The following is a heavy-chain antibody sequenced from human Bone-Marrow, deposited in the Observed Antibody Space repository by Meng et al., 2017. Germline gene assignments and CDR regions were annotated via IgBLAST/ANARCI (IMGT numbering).Heavy chain of an antibody. CDR2: IKSKTDGGTT. D-gene: IGHD3-3*01. CDR1: GFTFSSYG. V-gene: IGHV3-15*01. CDR3: STFLIFGVVRA. J-gene: IGHJ5*02. Sequence: VQLVESGGGVVQPGRSLRLSCAASGFTFSSYGMHWVRQAPGKGLEWVGRIKSKTDGGTTDYAAPVKGRFTISRDDSKNTLYLQMNSLKTEDTAVYYCSTFLIFGVVRAWGQGTLVTVSS.